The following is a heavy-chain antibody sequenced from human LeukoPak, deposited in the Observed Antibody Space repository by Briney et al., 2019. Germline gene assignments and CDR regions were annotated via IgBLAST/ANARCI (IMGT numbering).Heavy chain of an antibody. J-gene: IGHJ4*02. CDR3: AKDQGGIVGATFDY. CDR1: GFTFSSYG. D-gene: IGHD1-26*01. CDR2: ISYDGSNK. V-gene: IGHV3-30*18. Sequence: RPGGSLRLSCAASGFTFSSYGMHWVRQAPGKGLEWVAVISYDGSNKYYADSVKGRFTISRDNSKNTLYLQMNSLRAEDTAVYYCAKDQGGIVGATFDYWGQGTLVTVSS.